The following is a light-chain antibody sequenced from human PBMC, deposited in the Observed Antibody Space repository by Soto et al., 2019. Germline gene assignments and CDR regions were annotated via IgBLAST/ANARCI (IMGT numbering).Light chain of an antibody. J-gene: IGLJ2*01. V-gene: IGLV1-40*01. CDR3: QSYDSSLSGSV. Sequence: QSVLTQPPSVSGAPGQRVTISCTGSSSNIGAGFDVHWYHQIAGTAPKLLIYGNSNRPSGVPDRFSGSKSGTSASLAINGLQAEDEADYYCQSYDSSLSGSVFGGGTKLTVL. CDR1: SSNIGAGFD. CDR2: GNS.